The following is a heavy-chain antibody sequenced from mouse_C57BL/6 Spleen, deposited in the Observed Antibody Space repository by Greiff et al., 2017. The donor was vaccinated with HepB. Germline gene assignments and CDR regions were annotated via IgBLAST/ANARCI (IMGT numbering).Heavy chain of an antibody. CDR1: GFTFSDYG. V-gene: IGHV5-17*01. D-gene: IGHD3-2*02. Sequence: EVKVVESGGGLVKPGGSLKLSCAASGFTFSDYGMHWVRQAPEKGLEWIAYISSGSSNIYSAETVKGRFTIARDNAKNTLFLQMTSLRSEDTAMYYCTRPTQAYWGRGTLVTVSA. CDR2: ISSGSSNI. CDR3: TRPTQAY. J-gene: IGHJ3*01.